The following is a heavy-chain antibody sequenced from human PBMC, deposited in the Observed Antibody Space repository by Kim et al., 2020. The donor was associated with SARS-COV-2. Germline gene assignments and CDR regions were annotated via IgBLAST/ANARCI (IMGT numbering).Heavy chain of an antibody. CDR3: ARIREEVITIRSDENFDY. V-gene: IGHV2-26*01. CDR2: IFSNDEK. J-gene: IGHJ4*02. D-gene: IGHD3-22*01. Sequence: SGPTLVNPTETLTLTCTVSGFSLSNARMGVSWIRQPPGKALEWLAHIFSNDEKSYSTSLKSRLTISKDTSKSQVVLTMTNMDPVDTATYYCARIREEVITIRSDENFDYWGQRTLVTVSS. CDR1: GFSLSNARMG.